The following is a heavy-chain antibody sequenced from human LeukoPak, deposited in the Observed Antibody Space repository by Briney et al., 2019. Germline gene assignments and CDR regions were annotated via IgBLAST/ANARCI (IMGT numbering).Heavy chain of an antibody. CDR3: AKDRGGCSSTSCYYFDY. J-gene: IGHJ4*02. Sequence: GGSLRLSCAASGFTFSSYGMHWVRQAPGKGLEWVAVISYDGSNKYYADSVKGRFTISRDNSKNTLYLQMSSLRAEDTAVYYCAKDRGGCSSTSCYYFDYWGQGTLVTVSS. CDR2: ISYDGSNK. V-gene: IGHV3-30*18. D-gene: IGHD2-2*01. CDR1: GFTFSSYG.